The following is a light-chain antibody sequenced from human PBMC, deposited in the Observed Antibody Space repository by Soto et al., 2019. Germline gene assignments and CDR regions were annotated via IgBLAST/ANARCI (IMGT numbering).Light chain of an antibody. CDR3: QERSKWPVT. CDR1: QSVNSY. CDR2: DAT. Sequence: EIVLTQSPATLSLSPGERATLSCRASQSVNSYLAWYQQKPGQAPRRLIYDATSRAAGIPARFSGSGSGTDFTLTISSLEPEDCAVYYCQERSKWPVTFGGGTKVEIK. V-gene: IGKV3-11*01. J-gene: IGKJ4*01.